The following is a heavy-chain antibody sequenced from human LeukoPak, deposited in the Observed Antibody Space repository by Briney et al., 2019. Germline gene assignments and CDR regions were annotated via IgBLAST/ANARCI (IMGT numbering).Heavy chain of an antibody. J-gene: IGHJ6*02. Sequence: ASVKVSCKASGDTFSRDDINWVRQATGQGLEWMGWMKPHCGNTGSAQKFQDRVTMSMDTSTNTAYMELSSLTSEDTAVYYCARGKYYDILTGYSIWADYYYHAMDVWGQGTTVAVSS. V-gene: IGHV1-8*01. D-gene: IGHD3-9*01. CDR3: ARGKYYDILTGYSIWADYYYHAMDV. CDR1: GDTFSRDD. CDR2: MKPHCGNT.